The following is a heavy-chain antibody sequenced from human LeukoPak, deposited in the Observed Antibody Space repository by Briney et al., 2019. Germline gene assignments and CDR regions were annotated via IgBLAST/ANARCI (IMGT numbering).Heavy chain of an antibody. V-gene: IGHV3-23*01. CDR2: ISGSGGST. J-gene: IGHJ4*02. CDR1: GFTFSSYA. CDR3: ATKTIFGVVTNDY. Sequence: GGSLRLSCAASGFTFSSYAMIWVRQAPGKGLEWVSAISGSGGSTYYADSVKGRFTISRDNSKNTLYLQMNSLRAEDTAVYYCATKTIFGVVTNDYWGQGTLVTVSS. D-gene: IGHD3-3*01.